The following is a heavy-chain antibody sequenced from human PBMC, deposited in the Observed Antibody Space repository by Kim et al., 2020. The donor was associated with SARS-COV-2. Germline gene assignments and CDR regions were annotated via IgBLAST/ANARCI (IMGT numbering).Heavy chain of an antibody. Sequence: GGSLRLSCAASGFTFSSYWMSWVRQAPGKGLEWVANIKQDGSEKYYVDSVKGRFTISRDNAKNSLYLQMNSLRAEDTAVYYCARDNIVVVPAAIRYYYYGMDVWGQGTTVTVSS. D-gene: IGHD2-2*02. CDR3: ARDNIVVVPAAIRYYYYGMDV. CDR2: IKQDGSEK. CDR1: GFTFSSYW. V-gene: IGHV3-7*03. J-gene: IGHJ6*02.